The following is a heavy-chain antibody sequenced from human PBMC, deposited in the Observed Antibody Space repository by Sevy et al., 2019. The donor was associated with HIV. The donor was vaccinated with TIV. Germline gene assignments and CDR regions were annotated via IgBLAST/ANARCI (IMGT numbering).Heavy chain of an antibody. J-gene: IGHJ4*02. CDR3: ARHPRKVYYYDSSGYPVDY. CDR1: GYSFTSYW. D-gene: IGHD3-22*01. CDR2: IYPGDSDT. Sequence: GESLKISCKGSGYSFTSYWIGWVRQMPGKGLEWMGIIYPGDSDTRYSPSFQGQVTISADKSISTAYLQWSSLKASDTAMYYCARHPRKVYYYDSSGYPVDYWGQGTLVTVSS. V-gene: IGHV5-51*01.